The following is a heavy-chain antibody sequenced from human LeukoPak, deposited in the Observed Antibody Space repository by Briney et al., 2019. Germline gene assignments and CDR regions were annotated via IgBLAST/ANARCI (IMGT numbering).Heavy chain of an antibody. CDR2: IRGTGGRT. V-gene: IGHV3-23*01. Sequence: GGSLRLSCVASGFPFKNYIMTWVRQAPGKGLEWVSGIRGTGGRTFYADSVKGRFTISRDNSKDMLFLEMKSLRVDDTALYYCAMIGGTTGPFDAWGQGTLVTVSS. D-gene: IGHD1-7*01. CDR1: GFPFKNYI. CDR3: AMIGGTTGPFDA. J-gene: IGHJ4*02.